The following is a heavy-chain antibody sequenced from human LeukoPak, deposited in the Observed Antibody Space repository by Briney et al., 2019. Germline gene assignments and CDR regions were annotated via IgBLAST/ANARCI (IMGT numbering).Heavy chain of an antibody. CDR2: ISYDGSNK. Sequence: QPGRSLRFSCAASGFTFSSYAMHWVRQAPGKGLEWVAVISYDGSNKYYADSVKGRFTISRDNSKNTLYLQMNSLRAEDTAVYYCARGPRGTIFGVVTLYYFDYWGQGTLVTVSS. D-gene: IGHD3-3*01. CDR1: GFTFSSYA. CDR3: ARGPRGTIFGVVTLYYFDY. J-gene: IGHJ4*02. V-gene: IGHV3-30*04.